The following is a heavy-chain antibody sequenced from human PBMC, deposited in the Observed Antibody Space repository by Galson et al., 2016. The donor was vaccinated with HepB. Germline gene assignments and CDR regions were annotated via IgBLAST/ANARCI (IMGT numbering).Heavy chain of an antibody. CDR3: AKIILDGYNSGGGGSFDI. V-gene: IGHV3-23*01. J-gene: IGHJ3*02. D-gene: IGHD6-19*01. Sequence: SLRLSCAASGFSISIYSMNWVRQAPGKGLEWVSAIRGSGTGTSYTDSVKGRFTISRDNSKNTLYLQMNSLRAEDAAVYYFAKIILDGYNSGGGGSFDIWGRGTMVTVSS. CDR2: IRGSGTGT. CDR1: GFSISIYS.